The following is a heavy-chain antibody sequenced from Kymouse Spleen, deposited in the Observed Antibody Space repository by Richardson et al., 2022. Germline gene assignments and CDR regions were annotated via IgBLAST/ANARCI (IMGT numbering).Heavy chain of an antibody. D-gene: IGHD3-22*01. V-gene: IGHV3-73*02. CDR2: IRSKANSYAT. CDR3: TRQGYYDSSGYSYYYGMDV. CDR1: GFTFSGSA. J-gene: IGHJ6*02. Sequence: EVQLVESGGGLVQPGGSLKLSCAASGFTFSGSAMHWVRQASGKGLEWVGRIRSKANSYATAYAASVKGRFTISRDDSKNTAYLQMNSLKTEDTAVYYCTRQGYYDSSGYSYYYGMDVWGQGTTVTVSS.